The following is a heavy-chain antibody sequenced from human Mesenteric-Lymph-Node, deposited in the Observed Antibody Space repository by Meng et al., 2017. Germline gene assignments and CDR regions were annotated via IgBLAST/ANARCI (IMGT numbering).Heavy chain of an antibody. D-gene: IGHD5-18*01. CDR1: EESSSGYY. CDR2: INHSGST. J-gene: IGHJ4*02. V-gene: IGHV4-34*01. CDR3: ARGRYGRRNYFDY. Sequence: RQWHEGSLKTSAPLSSTCTCVEESSSGYYWCWIRQPPGKGLEWIGEINHSGSTNYKPSLKSPVTISVDTSKNQFSLKLTSVTAADTAVYYCARGRYGRRNYFDYWGQGTLVTVSS.